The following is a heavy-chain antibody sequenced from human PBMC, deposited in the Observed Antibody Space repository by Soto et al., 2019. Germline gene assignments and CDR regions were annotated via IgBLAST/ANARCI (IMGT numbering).Heavy chain of an antibody. CDR2: MNPNRGDT. J-gene: IGHJ6*03. D-gene: IGHD2-15*01. CDR1: GYRFSDYY. CDR3: ARESGGAAATLDYYYFYMDV. Sequence: QVQLVQSGAEVKKPGASVTVSCKASGYRFSDYYLHWVRQAPGQGPEWMGWMNPNRGDTKNAQKFKVRVTMTRNMSVRTAFMELNWLKSDDTAVYYCARESGGAAATLDYYYFYMDVWGIGTRVTVFS. V-gene: IGHV1-2*02.